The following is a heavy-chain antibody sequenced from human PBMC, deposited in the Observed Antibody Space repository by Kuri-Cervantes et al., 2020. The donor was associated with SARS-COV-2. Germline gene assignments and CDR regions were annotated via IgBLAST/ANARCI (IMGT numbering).Heavy chain of an antibody. CDR1: GFTFSSYA. J-gene: IGHJ4*02. CDR2: ISGSGGST. D-gene: IGHD4-11*01. CDR3: AKDTDYTHDY. V-gene: IGHV3-23*01. Sequence: GESLKISCAASGFTFSSYAMSWVRQAPGKGLEWVSAISGSGGSTYCADSVKGRFTISRDNSKNTPYLQMNSLRAEDTAVYYCAKDTDYTHDYWGQGTLVTVSS.